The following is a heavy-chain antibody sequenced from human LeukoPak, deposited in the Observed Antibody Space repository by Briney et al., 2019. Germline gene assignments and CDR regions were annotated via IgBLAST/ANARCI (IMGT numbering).Heavy chain of an antibody. CDR1: GYTFTSHF. J-gene: IGHJ6*03. Sequence: GASVKVSCKASGYTFTSHFMHWVRQAPGQGLEWMGIINPESGNTAYAQKFQGRITMTGDTSTSTVYMELSSLRSEDTAMYYCAKDGNWNNVLGDYYYMDVWGKGTTVAVSS. D-gene: IGHD1/OR15-1a*01. V-gene: IGHV1-46*01. CDR3: AKDGNWNNVLGDYYYMDV. CDR2: INPESGNT.